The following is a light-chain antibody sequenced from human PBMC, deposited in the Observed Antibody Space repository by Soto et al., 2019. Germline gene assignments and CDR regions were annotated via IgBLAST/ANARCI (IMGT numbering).Light chain of an antibody. Sequence: QPVLTQPPSASGTPGQRVTISCSGSSSNIGSNYVYWYQQLPGTAPKLLIYRNNQRPSGVPDRFSGSKSGTSASLPICWLRSEDEADYYCAAWDDSLSGVVFGGGTKLTVL. V-gene: IGLV1-47*01. J-gene: IGLJ2*01. CDR2: RNN. CDR1: SSNIGSNY. CDR3: AAWDDSLSGVV.